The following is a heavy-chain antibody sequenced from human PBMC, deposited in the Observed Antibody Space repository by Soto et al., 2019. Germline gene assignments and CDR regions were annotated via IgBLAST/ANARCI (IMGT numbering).Heavy chain of an antibody. Sequence: GGSLRLSCAASGFTFSSYAMSWVRQAPGKGLEWVSAISGSGGSTYYADSVKGRFTISRDNSKNTLYLQMNSLRAEDTAVYYCAKDISQTTAQGDPNVKINWFDPWGQGTLVTVSS. CDR1: GFTFSSYA. V-gene: IGHV3-23*01. CDR2: ISGSGGST. J-gene: IGHJ5*02. D-gene: IGHD4-4*01. CDR3: AKDISQTTAQGDPNVKINWFDP.